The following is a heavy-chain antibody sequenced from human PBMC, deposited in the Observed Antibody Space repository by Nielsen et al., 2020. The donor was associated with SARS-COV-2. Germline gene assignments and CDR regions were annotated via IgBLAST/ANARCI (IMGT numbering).Heavy chain of an antibody. J-gene: IGHJ4*02. D-gene: IGHD3-10*01. Sequence: SETLTLTFPVSSGPISNYYWSWIRQPPGKGLAWIGYIYYSGTTNYSPSLKSRVTISVDTSKNQFSLKLGTVTAADTAVYYCARFIGSGNYIGYYSFDFWGQGTLVTVAS. CDR3: ARFIGSGNYIGYYSFDF. CDR1: SGPISNYY. CDR2: IYYSGTT. V-gene: IGHV4-59*01.